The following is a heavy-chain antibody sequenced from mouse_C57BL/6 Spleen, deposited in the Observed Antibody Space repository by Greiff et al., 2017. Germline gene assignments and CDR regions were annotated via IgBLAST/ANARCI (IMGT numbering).Heavy chain of an antibody. CDR2: IDPSDSYT. Sequence: QVQLQQPGAELVRPGTSVKLSCKASGYTFTSYWMHWVKQRPGQGLEWIGVIDPSDSYTNYNQKFKGKATLTVDTSSSTAYMQLSSLTSEDSAVSYCARGDTTLVATTPFDYWGQGTTLTVSS. CDR3: ARGDTTLVATTPFDY. CDR1: GYTFTSYW. V-gene: IGHV1-59*01. D-gene: IGHD1-1*01. J-gene: IGHJ2*01.